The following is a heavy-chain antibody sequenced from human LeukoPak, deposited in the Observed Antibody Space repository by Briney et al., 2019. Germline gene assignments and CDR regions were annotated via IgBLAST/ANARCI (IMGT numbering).Heavy chain of an antibody. CDR1: GFTFSTYA. D-gene: IGHD1-26*01. J-gene: IGHJ4*02. CDR3: ARASSGSYRLDY. V-gene: IGHV3-23*01. CDR2: ISVTGGRT. Sequence: GGSLRLSCAASGFTFSTYALIWVRQAPGKGVEWVSAISVTGGRTFYADSVRGRFTISRDNSKNTLYLQMSSLRAEDTAVYYCARASSGSYRLDYWGQGTLVTVSS.